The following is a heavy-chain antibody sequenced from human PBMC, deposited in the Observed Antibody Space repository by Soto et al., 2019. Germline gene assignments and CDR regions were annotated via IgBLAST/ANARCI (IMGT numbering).Heavy chain of an antibody. V-gene: IGHV4-31*03. CDR3: ASLSAGYYYGSSGYFFDY. D-gene: IGHD3-22*01. Sequence: SLSLTSTFSVGSISGGGYDWIWIRQQPGKGLEWIGYIYYSGSTYFNPSLKIRVIISGDTSKNQFSLNLSSVTAADTAVYYCASLSAGYYYGSSGYFFDYWGQGTLVTVSS. J-gene: IGHJ4*02. CDR2: IYYSGST. CDR1: VGSISGGGYD.